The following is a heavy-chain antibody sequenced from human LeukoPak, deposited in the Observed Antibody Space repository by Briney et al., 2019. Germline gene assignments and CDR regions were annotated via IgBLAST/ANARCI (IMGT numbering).Heavy chain of an antibody. D-gene: IGHD6-6*01. CDR3: ATLSSSLV. V-gene: IGHV1-24*01. J-gene: IGHJ6*04. CDR2: FDPEDGEK. Sequence: GASVKVSCQVSGYTLTELSMHWVRQPPGKGLEGMGGFDPEDGEKIYAQRFRGGVTMTEDTSTDTAYMELSSLRSEDTAVYYCATLSSSLVWGKGSTVTVSS. CDR1: GYTLTELS.